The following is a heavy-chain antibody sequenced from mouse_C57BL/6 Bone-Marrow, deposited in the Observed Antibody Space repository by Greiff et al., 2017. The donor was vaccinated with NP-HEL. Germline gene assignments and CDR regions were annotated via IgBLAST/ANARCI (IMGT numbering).Heavy chain of an antibody. D-gene: IGHD2-4*01. CDR3: AREGGLRRRTYAMDY. J-gene: IGHJ4*01. CDR2: VNYDGSST. Sequence: EVQGVESEGFFVQRGSSMKLSCTASGFTFSDYYMAWVCQVPERGVDGGSNVNYDGSSTYYLDSLKSRFIISRDNAKNILYLQMSSLKSEDTATYYCAREGGLRRRTYAMDYWGQGTSVTVSS. CDR1: GFTFSDYY. V-gene: IGHV5-16*01.